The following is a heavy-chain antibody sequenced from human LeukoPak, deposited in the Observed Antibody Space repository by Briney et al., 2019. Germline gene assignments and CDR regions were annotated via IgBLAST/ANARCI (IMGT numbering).Heavy chain of an antibody. D-gene: IGHD1-26*01. V-gene: IGHV3-30-3*01. Sequence: RGSLRLSCAASGFTFSSYAMHWVRQAPGKGLEWVAVISYDGSNKYYADSVKGRFTISRDNSKNTLYLQMNSLRAEDTAVYYCAREPDLEWELPADYYYGMDVWGQGTTVTVSS. CDR2: ISYDGSNK. J-gene: IGHJ6*02. CDR1: GFTFSSYA. CDR3: AREPDLEWELPADYYYGMDV.